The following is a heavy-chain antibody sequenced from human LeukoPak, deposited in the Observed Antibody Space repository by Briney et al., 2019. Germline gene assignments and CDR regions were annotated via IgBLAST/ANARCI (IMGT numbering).Heavy chain of an antibody. CDR2: INQDGSVK. CDR3: TRQTGRDAYNRH. J-gene: IGHJ4*02. D-gene: IGHD5-24*01. V-gene: IGHV3-7*05. CDR1: GFTFSSFW. Sequence: GGSLRLSCAASGFTFSSFWMSWVRQAPGKGLEWVANINQDGSVKNYVDSVEGRFSISRDNAKNSLYLQMNSLRAEDTAVYYCTRQTGRDAYNRHWGQGTLVTVSS.